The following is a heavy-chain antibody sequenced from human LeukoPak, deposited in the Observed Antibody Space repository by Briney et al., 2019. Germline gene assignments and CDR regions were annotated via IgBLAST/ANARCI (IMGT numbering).Heavy chain of an antibody. CDR1: GGSFSGYY. CDR2: IYYSGST. J-gene: IGHJ5*02. Sequence: SETLSLTCAVYGGSFSGYYWSWIRQPPGKGLEWIGYIYYSGSTNYNPSLKSRVTISVDTSKNQFSLKLSSVTAADTAVYYCARLHQDDFWSGYRNWFDPWGQGTLVTVSS. V-gene: IGHV4-59*08. CDR3: ARLHQDDFWSGYRNWFDP. D-gene: IGHD3-3*01.